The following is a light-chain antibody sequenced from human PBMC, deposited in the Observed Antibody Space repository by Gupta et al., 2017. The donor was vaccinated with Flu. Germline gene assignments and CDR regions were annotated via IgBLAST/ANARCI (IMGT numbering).Light chain of an antibody. J-gene: IGLJ2*01. CDR1: SSNIGAGYD. CDR3: QAYDRNRSGVVV. V-gene: IGLV1-40*01. Sequence: VLTQPPSVSAAPGQRLTISCTGSSSNIGAGYDVQWYQHLPGTAPKLLIYNNVNRRSGGPGRVSGSKSGNSAALVITGLQADEESVYYCQAYDRNRSGVVVFGGGTKVTVL. CDR2: NNV.